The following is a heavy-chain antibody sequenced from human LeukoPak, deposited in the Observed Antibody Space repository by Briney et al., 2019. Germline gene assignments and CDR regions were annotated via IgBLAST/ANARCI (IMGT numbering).Heavy chain of an antibody. V-gene: IGHV1-2*02. Sequence: ASVKVSCKAPGYTFTGYYMHWVRQAPGQGLEWMGWINPNSGGTNYAQKFQGRVTVTRDTSISTAYMELSRLRSDDTAVYYCARGVAYGSGSYYNNWFDPWGQGTLVTVSS. J-gene: IGHJ5*02. D-gene: IGHD3-10*01. CDR2: INPNSGGT. CDR1: GYTFTGYY. CDR3: ARGVAYGSGSYYNNWFDP.